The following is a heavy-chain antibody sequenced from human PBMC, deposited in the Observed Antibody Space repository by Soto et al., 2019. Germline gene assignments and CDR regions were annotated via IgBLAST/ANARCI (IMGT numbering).Heavy chain of an antibody. CDR2: IYYLWNT. CDR3: AGLYPYESTGYHLDY. D-gene: IGHD3-22*01. CDR1: GGSIGGISSH. V-gene: IGHV4-39*01. J-gene: IGHJ4*02. Sequence: ASEILCLSCSVSGGSIGGISSHWGWIRQPPGKGLEWVGSIYYLWNTYYNPSLGSRVTISVDTSKNQFSLKLSSVTAADTAVFYCAGLYPYESTGYHLDYWGQGTLVTVSP.